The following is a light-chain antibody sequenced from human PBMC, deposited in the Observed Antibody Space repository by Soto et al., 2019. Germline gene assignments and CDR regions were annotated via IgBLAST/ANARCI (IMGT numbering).Light chain of an antibody. CDR3: QQYNSYSST. Sequence: DIQMTQSPSTLSASVGDRVTITCRASQSISSWLAWYQQKPGKAPKLLIYDASSLESGVPSMFSGSGSGTEFTLTISSLQPDDFATYYCQQYNSYSSTFGQGTKVEIK. V-gene: IGKV1-5*01. CDR2: DAS. CDR1: QSISSW. J-gene: IGKJ1*01.